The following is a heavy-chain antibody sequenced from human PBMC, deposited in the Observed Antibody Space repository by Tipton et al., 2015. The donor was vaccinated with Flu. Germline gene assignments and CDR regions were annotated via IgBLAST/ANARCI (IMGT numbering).Heavy chain of an antibody. Sequence: TLSLTCSVSGGSISSYYWSWIRQPAGKGLEWIGRILTGGSTNYNPSLKSRVTMSVDTSKNQFSLKLSSVTAADTAVYYCARLAYSYDIRGYYFDSWGQGTLVTVSS. CDR3: ARLAYSYDIRGYYFDS. D-gene: IGHD5-18*01. CDR2: ILTGGST. CDR1: GGSISSYY. J-gene: IGHJ4*02. V-gene: IGHV4-4*07.